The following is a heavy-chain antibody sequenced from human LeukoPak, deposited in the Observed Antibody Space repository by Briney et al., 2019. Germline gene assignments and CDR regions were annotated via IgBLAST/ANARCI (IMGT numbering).Heavy chain of an antibody. D-gene: IGHD6-13*01. Sequence: GGSLKLSCAASGFTFSGSAMHWVRQASGKGLEWVGRIRSKANSYATAYAASVKGRFTISRDDSKNTAYLQMNSLKTEDTAVYYCTSHIAAAGTGVYWGQGTLVTVSS. CDR3: TSHIAAAGTGVY. CDR1: GFTFSGSA. CDR2: IRSKANSYAT. V-gene: IGHV3-73*01. J-gene: IGHJ4*02.